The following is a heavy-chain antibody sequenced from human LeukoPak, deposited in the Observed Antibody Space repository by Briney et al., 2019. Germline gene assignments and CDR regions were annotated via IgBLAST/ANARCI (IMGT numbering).Heavy chain of an antibody. J-gene: IGHJ6*03. Sequence: SETLSLTCAVYGGSFSGYHWSWIRQPPGKGLEWIGEINHSGSTNYNPSLKSRVTISVDTSKNQFSLKLSSVTAADTAVYYCAREGYGDHYYYMDVWGKGTTATVSS. CDR1: GGSFSGYH. D-gene: IGHD4-17*01. V-gene: IGHV4-34*01. CDR3: AREGYGDHYYYMDV. CDR2: INHSGST.